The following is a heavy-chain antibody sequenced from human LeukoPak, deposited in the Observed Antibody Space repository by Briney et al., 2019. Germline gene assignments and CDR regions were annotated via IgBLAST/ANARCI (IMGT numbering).Heavy chain of an antibody. CDR1: GFMFSSNW. CDR3: ARRSRYCSSTSCYRSVDTAMVNYYYYGMDV. V-gene: IGHV3-33*08. J-gene: IGHJ6*02. D-gene: IGHD2-2*02. CDR2: IWYDGSNK. Sequence: GGSLRLSCAASGFMFSSNWMSWVRQAPGKGLEWVAVIWYDGSNKYYADSVKGRFTISRDNSKNTLYLQMNSLRAEDTAVYYCARRSRYCSSTSCYRSVDTAMVNYYYYGMDVWGQGTTVTVSS.